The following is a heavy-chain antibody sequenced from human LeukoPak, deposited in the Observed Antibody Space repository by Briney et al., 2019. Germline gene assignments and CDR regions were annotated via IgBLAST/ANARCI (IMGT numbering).Heavy chain of an antibody. V-gene: IGHV4-59*01. Sequence: SETLSLTCTVSGGSISSYYWSWIRQPPGKGLEWIGYIYYSGSTNYNPSLESRVTISVDTSKNQFSLKLSSVTAADTAVYYCARGGYSGYDYAPLDYWGQGTLVTVSS. CDR1: GGSISSYY. J-gene: IGHJ4*02. CDR2: IYYSGST. D-gene: IGHD5-12*01. CDR3: ARGGYSGYDYAPLDY.